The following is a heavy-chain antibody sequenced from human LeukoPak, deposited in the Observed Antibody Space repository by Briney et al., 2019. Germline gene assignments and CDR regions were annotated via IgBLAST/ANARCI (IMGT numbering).Heavy chain of an antibody. D-gene: IGHD2-2*01. CDR1: GFTFSSYD. Sequence: GGSLRLSCAASGFTFSSYDMHWVRQATGKGLEWVSAIGTAGDPYYPGSVKGRFTISRENAKNSLYLQMNSLRAGDTAVYCCARGATPAAMNTAWGDAFDIWGQGTMVTVSS. CDR2: IGTAGDP. CDR3: ARGATPAAMNTAWGDAFDI. V-gene: IGHV3-13*05. J-gene: IGHJ3*02.